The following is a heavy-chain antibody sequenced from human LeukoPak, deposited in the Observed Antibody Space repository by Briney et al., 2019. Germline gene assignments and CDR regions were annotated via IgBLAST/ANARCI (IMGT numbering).Heavy chain of an antibody. J-gene: IGHJ5*02. V-gene: IGHV4-59*08. CDR3: ARQRGNLQLFDP. D-gene: IGHD2-2*01. CDR2: IYYSGST. Sequence: PSETLSLTCTVSGGSISSYYWSWIRQPPGKGLEWIGYIYYSGSTYYNPSLKSRVTISVDTSKNQFSLKLSSVAAADTAVYYCARQRGNLQLFDPWGQGTLVTVSS. CDR1: GGSISSYY.